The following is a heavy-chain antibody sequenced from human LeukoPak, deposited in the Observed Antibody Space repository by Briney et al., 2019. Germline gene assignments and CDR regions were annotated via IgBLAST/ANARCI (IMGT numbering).Heavy chain of an antibody. CDR3: ARGGWATALLDY. CDR2: ISSNGGST. Sequence: GESLKISCAASGFTFSSYAMHWVRQAPGKGLEYVSAISSNGGSTYYANSVKGRFTISRDNSKNTLYLQMGSLRAEDMAVYYCARGGWATALLDYWGQGTLVTVSS. J-gene: IGHJ4*02. V-gene: IGHV3-64*01. CDR1: GFTFSSYA. D-gene: IGHD5-24*01.